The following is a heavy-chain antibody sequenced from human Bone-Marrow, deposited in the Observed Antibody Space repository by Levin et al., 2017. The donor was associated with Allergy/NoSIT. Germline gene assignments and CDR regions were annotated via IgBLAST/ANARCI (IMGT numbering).Heavy chain of an antibody. J-gene: IGHJ4*02. CDR1: GFTFRDSY. Sequence: LSLPCAASGFTFRDSYMSWIRQAPGKGLEWVSYISSSGSTIYYADSVKGRFTISRDNAKNSLYLQMNSLRAEDTAVYYCARWLPSTPLDYWGQGTLVTVSS. CDR2: ISSSGSTI. D-gene: IGHD3-22*01. CDR3: ARWLPSTPLDY. V-gene: IGHV3-11*01.